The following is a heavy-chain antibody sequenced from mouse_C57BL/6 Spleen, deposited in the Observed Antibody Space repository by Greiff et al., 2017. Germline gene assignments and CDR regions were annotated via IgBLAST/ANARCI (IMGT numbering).Heavy chain of an antibody. D-gene: IGHD2-4*01. CDR1: GYTFTGYW. CDR3: ARRGSYDYAWFAY. Sequence: VQLQQSGAELMKPGASVKLSCKATGYTFTGYWIEWVKQRPGHGLEWIGEILPGSGSTTYNEKFKGKATFTADTSSNTAYMQLSSLTTEDSAIYYCARRGSYDYAWFAYWGQGTLVTVSA. CDR2: ILPGSGST. J-gene: IGHJ3*01. V-gene: IGHV1-9*01.